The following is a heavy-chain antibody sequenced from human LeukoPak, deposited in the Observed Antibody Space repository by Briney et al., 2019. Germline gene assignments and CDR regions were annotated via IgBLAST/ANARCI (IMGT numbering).Heavy chain of an antibody. CDR3: ARDKDVGATLLVY. D-gene: IGHD1-26*01. V-gene: IGHV3-7*01. CDR1: GFTFSNYW. Sequence: PGGSLRLSCAASGFTFSNYWMSWVRQTPGKGLEWVANIKQDGSEKYYVDSVKGRFTISRDNAKNSLYLHMNSLRAEDTAVYCCARDKDVGATLLVYWGQGTLVTVSS. J-gene: IGHJ4*02. CDR2: IKQDGSEK.